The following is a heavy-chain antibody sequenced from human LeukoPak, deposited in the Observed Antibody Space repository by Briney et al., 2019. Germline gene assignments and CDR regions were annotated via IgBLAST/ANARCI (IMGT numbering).Heavy chain of an antibody. V-gene: IGHV3-7*01. CDR3: ARGYSTSPNWVDP. Sequence: GGSLRLSCAASGFTFSSYWMSWVRQAPGKGLEWVANIKQDGSEKYYVDSVKGRFTISRDNAKSSLYLQMNSLGAEDTAVYYCARGYSTSPNWVDPWGQGTLVTVSS. CDR1: GFTFSSYW. J-gene: IGHJ5*02. CDR2: IKQDGSEK. D-gene: IGHD2-2*01.